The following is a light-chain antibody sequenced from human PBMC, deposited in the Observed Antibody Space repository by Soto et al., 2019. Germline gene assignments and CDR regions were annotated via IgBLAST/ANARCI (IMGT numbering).Light chain of an antibody. J-gene: IGKJ1*01. Sequence: EIVLKQSPGTLSSSPGERATLSCRASKGVCSRNLDWYQQKPGQAPRLLIYGASSRATGIPDRFSGSGSGTDFTLTISRLEPEDFAVYYCQQYSRSLWTFGQGTKVEIK. CDR2: GAS. V-gene: IGKV3-20*01. CDR3: QQYSRSLWT. CDR1: KGVCSRN.